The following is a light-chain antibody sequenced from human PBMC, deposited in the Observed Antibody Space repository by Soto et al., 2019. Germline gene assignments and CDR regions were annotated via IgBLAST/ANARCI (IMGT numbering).Light chain of an antibody. CDR1: QSLSRN. Sequence: EIVMTQSPATLSVSPGERATLSCRASQSLSRNLAWYQQKPGQAPRLLIYGASTRATGIPARFSGSGSGTEFTLTISSLQSEDFAVYYCQQYNNWPPTWTFGQGTKVEIK. V-gene: IGKV3-15*01. CDR3: QQYNNWPPTWT. J-gene: IGKJ1*01. CDR2: GAS.